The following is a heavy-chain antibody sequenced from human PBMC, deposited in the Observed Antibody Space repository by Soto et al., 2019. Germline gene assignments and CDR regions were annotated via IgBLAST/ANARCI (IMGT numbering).Heavy chain of an antibody. CDR1: GFTFSSYA. J-gene: IGHJ6*03. CDR2: ISGSGGST. Sequence: GGSLRLSCAASGFTFSSYAMSWVRQAPGKGLEWVSAISGSGGSTYYADSVKGRFTISRDNSKNTLYLQMNSLRAEDTAVYYCAKLPSYYYGSGSYLSYMDVWGKGTTVTVSS. CDR3: AKLPSYYYGSGSYLSYMDV. D-gene: IGHD3-10*01. V-gene: IGHV3-23*01.